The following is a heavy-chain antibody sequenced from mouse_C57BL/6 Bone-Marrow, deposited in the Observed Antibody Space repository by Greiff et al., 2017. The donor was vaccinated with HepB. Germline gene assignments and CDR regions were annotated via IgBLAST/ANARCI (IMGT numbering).Heavy chain of an antibody. CDR1: GFTFSSYT. Sequence: EVHLVESGGGLVKPGGSLKLSCASSGFTFSSYTMSWVRQTPEKRLELVATISGGGGNTYYPDSVKGRFTISRDNAKNTLYLQMSSLRSEDTALYYGARQLRVYYFDYWGQGTTLTVSS. CDR2: ISGGGGNT. CDR3: ARQLRVYYFDY. V-gene: IGHV5-9*01. D-gene: IGHD3-2*02. J-gene: IGHJ2*01.